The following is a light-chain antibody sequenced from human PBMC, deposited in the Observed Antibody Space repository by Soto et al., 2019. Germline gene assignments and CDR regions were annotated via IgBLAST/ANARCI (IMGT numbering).Light chain of an antibody. J-gene: IGKJ2*01. CDR3: QQFDTYPYT. Sequence: AIQLTQSPSSLSASVRDRVTITCRASQDISSTLAWYQQKPGKAPKLLIYDSSTLESGVPSRFSGSGSGTDFTLTTSSLQPEDFATYHCQQFDTYPYTFGQGTKLEIK. V-gene: IGKV1-13*02. CDR1: QDISST. CDR2: DSS.